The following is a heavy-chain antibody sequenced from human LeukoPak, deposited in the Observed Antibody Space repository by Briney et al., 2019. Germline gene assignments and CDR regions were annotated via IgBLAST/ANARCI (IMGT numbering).Heavy chain of an antibody. CDR2: IRSSSRGTI. V-gene: IGHV3-48*01. D-gene: IGHD7-27*01. CDR1: GFNFSDYS. CDR3: ARDHNWGFDY. Sequence: PGGSLRLSCAASGFNFSDYSLNWVRQDPGKGLEWVSYIRSSSRGTIYYADSVKGRFTISRDNAKNSLYLQMNSLRAEDTAVYYCARDHNWGFDYWGQGTLVTVSS. J-gene: IGHJ4*02.